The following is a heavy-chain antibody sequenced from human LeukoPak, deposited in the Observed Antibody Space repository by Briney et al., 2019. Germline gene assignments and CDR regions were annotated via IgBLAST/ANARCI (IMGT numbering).Heavy chain of an antibody. J-gene: IGHJ4*02. CDR2: ISYDGSNK. V-gene: IGHV3-30*04. D-gene: IGHD5-12*01. Sequence: GRSLRLSCAASRFTFSSYAMHWVRQAPGKGLEWVAVISYDGSNKYYADSVKGRFTISRDNSKNTLYLQMNSLRAEDTAVYYCAREPTYSGNDYWGQGTLVTVSS. CDR1: RFTFSSYA. CDR3: AREPTYSGNDY.